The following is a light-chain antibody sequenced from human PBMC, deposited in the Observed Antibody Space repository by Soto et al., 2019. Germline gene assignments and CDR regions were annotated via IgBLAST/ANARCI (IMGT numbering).Light chain of an antibody. V-gene: IGKV3-11*01. CDR2: DAS. J-gene: IGKJ4*01. CDR3: QQRSNWPPVT. CDR1: QSVSSY. Sequence: EILLTQSPATLSLSPGERATLSCRASQSVSSYLAWYQQKPGQAPRLLIYDASNRATGIPTRFSGSGSGTDFTLTISSLEPEDFAIYSCQQRSNWPPVTFGGGTKVEIK.